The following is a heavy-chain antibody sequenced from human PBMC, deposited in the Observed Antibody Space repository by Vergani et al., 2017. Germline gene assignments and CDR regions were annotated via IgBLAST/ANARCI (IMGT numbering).Heavy chain of an antibody. CDR3: ARGLARRSRRNWFDP. Sequence: QVQLQESGPGLVKPSETLSLTCTVSGGSISSYYWSWIRQPPGKGLEWIGEINHSGSTNYNPSLKSRVTISVDTSKNQFSLKLSSVTAADPAVYYCARGLARRSRRNWFDPWGQGTLVTVSS. CDR2: INHSGST. D-gene: IGHD2-21*01. J-gene: IGHJ5*02. V-gene: IGHV4-59*12. CDR1: GGSISSYY.